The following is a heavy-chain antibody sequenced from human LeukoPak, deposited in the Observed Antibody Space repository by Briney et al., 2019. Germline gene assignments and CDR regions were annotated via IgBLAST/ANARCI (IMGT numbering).Heavy chain of an antibody. Sequence: GRSLRLSCAASGFTFSTYVMHCVRQAPGKGLQWVAVILYDGSSKYYADSVKGRFIISRDNSKNTLYLQMNGLTAEDTAVYYCARVVAGSVYNSGMDVWGQGTTVTVSS. CDR2: ILYDGSSK. CDR3: ARVVAGSVYNSGMDV. J-gene: IGHJ6*02. V-gene: IGHV3-30*01. D-gene: IGHD6-19*01. CDR1: GFTFSTYV.